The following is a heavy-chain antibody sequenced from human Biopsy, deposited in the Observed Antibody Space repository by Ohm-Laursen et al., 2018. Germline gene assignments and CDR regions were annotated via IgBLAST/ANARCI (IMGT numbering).Heavy chain of an antibody. V-gene: IGHV3-33*06. CDR3: AKCMTGGSNYYFHH. CDR2: IWYDGSNK. CDR1: GFTFSSYG. J-gene: IGHJ4*02. Sequence: SLGLSCAASGFTFSSYGMHWVRQAPGKGLEWVAAIWYDGSNKNYADSVKGRFTISRDNSKNTLYLQMNSLRGEDTAVYYCAKCMTGGSNYYFHHCGQGTLVTVSS. D-gene: IGHD2-8*01.